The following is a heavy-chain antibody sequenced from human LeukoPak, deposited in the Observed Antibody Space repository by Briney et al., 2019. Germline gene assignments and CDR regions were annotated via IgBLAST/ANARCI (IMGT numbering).Heavy chain of an antibody. V-gene: IGHV4-39*01. D-gene: IGHD3-10*01. CDR3: ARPNMVRGVINWFDP. J-gene: IGHJ5*02. Sequence: SETLSLTCTVSGGSISSSSYYWGWIRQPPGKGLEWIGSIYYSGSTYYNPSLKSRVTISVDTSKDQFSLKLSSVTAADTAVYYCARPNMVRGVINWFDPWGEGTLVTVSS. CDR1: GGSISSSSYY. CDR2: IYYSGST.